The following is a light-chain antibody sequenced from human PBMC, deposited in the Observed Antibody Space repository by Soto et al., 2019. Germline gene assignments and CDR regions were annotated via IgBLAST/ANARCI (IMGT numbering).Light chain of an antibody. CDR1: QRVSSSF. CDR2: GAS. Sequence: EIVLTQSPGTLSLSPGERAALSCRASQRVSSSFLAWYQQKPGQAPRLLIYGASSRATGIPDRFSGSGSGTDFTLTIRRLEPEDFAVYYCQQYGSSPYTFGQGTKLEIK. CDR3: QQYGSSPYT. V-gene: IGKV3-20*01. J-gene: IGKJ2*01.